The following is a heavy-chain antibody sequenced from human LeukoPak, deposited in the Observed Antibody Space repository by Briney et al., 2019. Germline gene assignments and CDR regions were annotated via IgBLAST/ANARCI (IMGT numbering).Heavy chain of an antibody. CDR1: GGSIRGTNW. D-gene: IGHD1-26*01. V-gene: IGHV4/OR15-8*02. CDR3: SRESGAFCPFGY. CDR2: ISLSGQT. J-gene: IGHJ4*02. Sequence: PSETLSLTCGVSGGSIRGTNWWSWVSQPPGQGLEWIGEISLSGQTNFNPSLNGRVTMSLDESRNQLSLKLTSVTAADTAIYYCSRESGAFCPFGYWGQGTLVIVPP.